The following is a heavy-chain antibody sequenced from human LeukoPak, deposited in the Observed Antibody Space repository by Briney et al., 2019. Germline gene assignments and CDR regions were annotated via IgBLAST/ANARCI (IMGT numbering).Heavy chain of an antibody. Sequence: GGSLRLSCAASGFTFSSYGMHWVRQAPGKGQERVAVIWYDGSNKYYADSVKGRFTISRDNSKNTLYLQMNSLRAEDTAVYYCASSGYQSLQFDYWGQGTLVTVSS. CDR3: ASSGYQSLQFDY. J-gene: IGHJ4*02. CDR2: IWYDGSNK. D-gene: IGHD2-2*01. V-gene: IGHV3-33*01. CDR1: GFTFSSYG.